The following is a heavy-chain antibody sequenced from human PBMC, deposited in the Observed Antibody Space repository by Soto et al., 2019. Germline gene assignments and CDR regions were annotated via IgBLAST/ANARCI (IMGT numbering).Heavy chain of an antibody. D-gene: IGHD6-6*01. Sequence: EVQVLESGGGLVQPGGSLRLSCAASGFTFSTYAMSWVRQAPGKGLEWVSAITRGGDSTFYADSVKGRFTISRDNSKNMLYLQMNSLRAEDTAIYFCYVYSSSTWWFDPWGQGTLVTVSS. CDR2: ITRGGDST. CDR3: YVYSSSTWWFDP. CDR1: GFTFSTYA. V-gene: IGHV3-23*01. J-gene: IGHJ5*02.